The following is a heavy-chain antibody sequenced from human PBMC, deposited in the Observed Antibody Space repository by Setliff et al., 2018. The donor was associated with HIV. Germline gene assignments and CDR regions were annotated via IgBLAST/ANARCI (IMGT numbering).Heavy chain of an antibody. CDR2: IYYSGST. V-gene: IGHV4-59*08. CDR3: ARLSDTAMASFDS. Sequence: SETLSLTCTVSGGSISSYYWSWIRQPPGKGLEWIGYIYYSGSTNYNPSLKSRVTISVDTSKNQFSLKLSSVTAADTAVYYCARLSDTAMASFDSWGQGILVTVSS. CDR1: GGSISSYY. J-gene: IGHJ4*02. D-gene: IGHD5-18*01.